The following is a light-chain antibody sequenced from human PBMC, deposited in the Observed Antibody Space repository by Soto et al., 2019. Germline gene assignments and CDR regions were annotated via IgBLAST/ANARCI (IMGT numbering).Light chain of an antibody. CDR1: QSVSSY. Sequence: EIVLTQSPATLSLSPGERATLSCRASQSVSSYLAWYQQKPGQAPRLLIYDASNRATGIPARFSGSGSVTDFTLTSSRLEPEDCAVYYCQQRSNWLTFGGGTKVEIK. V-gene: IGKV3-11*01. CDR2: DAS. J-gene: IGKJ4*01. CDR3: QQRSNWLT.